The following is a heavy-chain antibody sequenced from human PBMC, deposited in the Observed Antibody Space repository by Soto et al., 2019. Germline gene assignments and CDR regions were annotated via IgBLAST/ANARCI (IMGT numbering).Heavy chain of an antibody. J-gene: IGHJ4*02. Sequence: WGSLRLSCAASGFTFSNYEMNWVRQAPGKGLEWVSYISSSGVTIYYIDSVKGRFTISRDNAKNSLYLQMNSLRAEDTAFYYCARTYYDSSGYRFDYWGQGTLVTVSS. V-gene: IGHV3-48*03. CDR3: ARTYYDSSGYRFDY. D-gene: IGHD3-22*01. CDR1: GFTFSNYE. CDR2: ISSSGVTI.